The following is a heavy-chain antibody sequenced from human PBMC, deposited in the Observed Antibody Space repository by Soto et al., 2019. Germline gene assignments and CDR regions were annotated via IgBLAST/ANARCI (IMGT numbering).Heavy chain of an antibody. Sequence: GGSLRLSCAASGFTFSSYGMHWVRQAPGKGLEWVAVIWYDGSNKYYADSVKGRFTISRDNSKNTLYLQMNSLRAEDTAVYYCARGTTVTATLNFAYWGQGTLVTVSS. CDR2: IWYDGSNK. CDR3: ARGTTVTATLNFAY. CDR1: GFTFSSYG. D-gene: IGHD4-4*01. J-gene: IGHJ4*02. V-gene: IGHV3-33*01.